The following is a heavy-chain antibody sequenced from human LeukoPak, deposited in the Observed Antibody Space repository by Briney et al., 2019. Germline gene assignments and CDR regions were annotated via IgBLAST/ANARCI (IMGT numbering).Heavy chain of an antibody. CDR2: IYPGDSDT. J-gene: IGHJ6*03. Sequence: GESLKISCKGSGYSFTSYWIGWVRQMPGKGLEWMGIIYPGDSDTRYSPSFQGQVTISADKSISTAYLQWSSLKASDTAMYYCAITQVGATTGRYYYYYMDVWGKGTTVTVSS. CDR3: AITQVGATTGRYYYYYMDV. CDR1: GYSFTSYW. D-gene: IGHD1-26*01. V-gene: IGHV5-51*01.